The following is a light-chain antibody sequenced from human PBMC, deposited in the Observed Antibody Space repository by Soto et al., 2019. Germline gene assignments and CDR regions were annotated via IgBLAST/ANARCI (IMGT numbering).Light chain of an antibody. V-gene: IGLV2-14*01. CDR1: SSDVGGYNY. Sequence: QSALTQPASVSGSPGQSITISCTGTSSDVGGYNYVSWYQQHPGKAPKLMIYDVTNRPSGVSNRFSGSKSGITASLTISGLQAEDEADYYCSSYTSSSTLVVFGGGTKVTVL. CDR3: SSYTSSSTLVV. J-gene: IGLJ2*01. CDR2: DVT.